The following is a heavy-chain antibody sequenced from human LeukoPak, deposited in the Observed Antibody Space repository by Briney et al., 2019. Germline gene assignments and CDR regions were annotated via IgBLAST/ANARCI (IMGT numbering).Heavy chain of an antibody. Sequence: GASVKVSCKASGGTFSSYAISWVRQAPGQGLEWVGGIIPIFGTANYAQKFQGRVTITADKSTSTAYMELSSLRSEDTAVYYCASGYCSSTSCYWFDPWGQGTLVTVSS. V-gene: IGHV1-69*06. D-gene: IGHD2-2*01. CDR3: ASGYCSSTSCYWFDP. CDR2: IIPIFGTA. J-gene: IGHJ5*02. CDR1: GGTFSSYA.